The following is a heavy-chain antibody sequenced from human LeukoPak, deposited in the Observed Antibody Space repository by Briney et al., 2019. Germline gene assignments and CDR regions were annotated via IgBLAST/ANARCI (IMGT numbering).Heavy chain of an antibody. J-gene: IGHJ4*02. CDR3: AQDRVTRGGNYFDS. CDR2: VGYDGTNK. D-gene: IGHD2-15*01. CDR1: GFYFNNYG. V-gene: IGHV3-30*02. Sequence: GGSLRLSCAASGFYFNNYGMHWVRQAPGKGLEWVAFVGYDGTNKFYVDSVKGRFTISRDNSKNTVFLQMNSLRAEDTAVYYCAQDRVTRGGNYFDSWGQGTLITV.